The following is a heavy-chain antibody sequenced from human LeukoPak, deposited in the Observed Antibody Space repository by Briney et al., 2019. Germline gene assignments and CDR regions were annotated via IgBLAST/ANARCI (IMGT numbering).Heavy chain of an antibody. CDR2: INPSGGST. Sequence: ASVKVSCKASGYTFTSYYMHWVRQAPGQGLEWMGIINPSGGSTSYAQKFQGRVTMTRDMSTSTVYMELSSLRSEDTAVYYCARVPLGYCSGGSCYVPVDYWGQGTLVTVSS. V-gene: IGHV1-46*01. CDR3: ARVPLGYCSGGSCYVPVDY. J-gene: IGHJ4*02. CDR1: GYTFTSYY. D-gene: IGHD2-15*01.